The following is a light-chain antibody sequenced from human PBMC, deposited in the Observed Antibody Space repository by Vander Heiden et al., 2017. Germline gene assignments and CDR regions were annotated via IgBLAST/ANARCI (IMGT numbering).Light chain of an antibody. CDR3: RQYYSHPWT. J-gene: IGKJ1*01. CDR2: AAS. Sequence: AIRITQSPSSLSASIGDRVTITCRASQAISSYLDWYQQKPGKAPKLLIYAASTLQSAVPSRFSGSGSGTDFTLSIRCLQAEDFATYYWRQYYSHPWTFGQGTKVEIK. V-gene: IGKV1-8*01. CDR1: QAISSY.